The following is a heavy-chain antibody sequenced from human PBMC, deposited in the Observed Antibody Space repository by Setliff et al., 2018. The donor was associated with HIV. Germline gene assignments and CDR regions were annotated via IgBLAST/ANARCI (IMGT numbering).Heavy chain of an antibody. Sequence: SVKVSCKASGGTFSSYAISWVRQAPGQGLEWMGGIIPIFGTANYAQKFQGRVTITTDESTSTAYMELSRLRSDDTAVYYCARAPHVAVAGTSGFDYWGQGTLVTVSS. D-gene: IGHD6-19*01. CDR2: IIPIFGTA. J-gene: IGHJ4*02. CDR3: ARAPHVAVAGTSGFDY. V-gene: IGHV1-69*05. CDR1: GGTFSSYA.